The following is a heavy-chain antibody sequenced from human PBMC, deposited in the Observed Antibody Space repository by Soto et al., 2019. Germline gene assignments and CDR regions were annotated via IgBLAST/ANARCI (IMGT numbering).Heavy chain of an antibody. CDR2: TSLDGSSG. CDR1: GFTFSSSG. Sequence: QVQLVESGGGVVQPGRSLRLSCAASGFTFSSSGMHWVRQAPGKGLEWVAVTSLDGSSGYYADSVRGRFTISRDNSNNPLYLQMNSLRAEDTAVYYCAKSPPAVAGYFDYWGQGTLVTVSS. D-gene: IGHD6-19*01. J-gene: IGHJ4*02. V-gene: IGHV3-30*18. CDR3: AKSPPAVAGYFDY.